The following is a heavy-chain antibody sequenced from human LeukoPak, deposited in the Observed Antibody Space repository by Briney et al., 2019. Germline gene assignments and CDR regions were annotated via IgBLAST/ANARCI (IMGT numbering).Heavy chain of an antibody. CDR1: GGSFCGYY. D-gene: IGHD5-18*01. CDR3: ARGENVDTALISTAENDAFDI. Sequence: SETLSLTCAVYGGSFCGYYRSWIRQPPGKGLEWIGEINHSGSTNYNPSLKSRVTISVDTSKNQLSLKVTSVTAADTAVYYCARGENVDTALISTAENDAFDIWGQGTMVTVSP. V-gene: IGHV4-34*01. CDR2: INHSGST. J-gene: IGHJ3*02.